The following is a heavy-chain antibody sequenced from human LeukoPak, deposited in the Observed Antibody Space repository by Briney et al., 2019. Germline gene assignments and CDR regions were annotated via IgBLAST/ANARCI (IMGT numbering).Heavy chain of an antibody. CDR2: VYYSRST. CDR3: ARAARSSGSYYFDS. V-gene: IGHV4-61*08. CDR1: GGSVSSGDHY. D-gene: IGHD6-19*01. Sequence: SETLSLTCAVSGGSVSSGDHYWSWIRQPPGKGLEWLGHVYYSRSTNSNASLRSRVTISLDTSKNQFSLNLSSVTAADTAVYYCARAARSSGSYYFDSWGQGTLVTVSP. J-gene: IGHJ4*02.